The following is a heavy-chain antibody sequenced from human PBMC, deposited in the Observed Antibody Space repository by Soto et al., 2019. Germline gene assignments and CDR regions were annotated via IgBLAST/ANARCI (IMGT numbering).Heavy chain of an antibody. J-gene: IGHJ6*02. CDR2: ISYDGSNK. Sequence: QVQLVESGGGVVQPGRSLRLSCAASGFTFSRYGMHWVRQAPGKGLAWVAVISYDGSNKYYADSVKGRFTISRDNSKNTLYLQMNSLRAEDTAVDYCAAGGSWYYYYGMDVWGQGTTVTVSS. CDR3: AAGGSWYYYYGMDV. V-gene: IGHV3-30*03. CDR1: GFTFSRYG.